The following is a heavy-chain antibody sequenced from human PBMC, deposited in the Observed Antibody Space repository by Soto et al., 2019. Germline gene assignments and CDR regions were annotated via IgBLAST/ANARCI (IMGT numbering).Heavy chain of an antibody. V-gene: IGHV1-3*01. CDR3: ARDIAFDI. J-gene: IGHJ3*02. Sequence: QVQLVQSGAEVKKPEASEKVPCKASGYSFTSYAMHWVRQAPGQRLEWMGWINAGNGNTKYSQKFQGRVTITRDTSASTAYMELSSLRSEDTAVYYCARDIAFDIWGQGTMVTVSS. CDR2: INAGNGNT. CDR1: GYSFTSYA.